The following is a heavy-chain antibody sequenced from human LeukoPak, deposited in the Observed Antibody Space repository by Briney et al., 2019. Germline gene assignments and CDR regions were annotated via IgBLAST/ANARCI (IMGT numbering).Heavy chain of an antibody. D-gene: IGHD5-18*01. V-gene: IGHV3-53*01. CDR1: GFTVSSNY. CDR2: IYSGGST. Sequence: PGGSLRLSCAASGFTVSSNYMNWVRQAPGKGLEWVSVIYSGGSTNYADSVKGRFTISRDNSKNTLFLQMKSLRAEDTAIYYCIYGYTLDFWGQGTLVTVSS. CDR3: IYGYTLDF. J-gene: IGHJ4*02.